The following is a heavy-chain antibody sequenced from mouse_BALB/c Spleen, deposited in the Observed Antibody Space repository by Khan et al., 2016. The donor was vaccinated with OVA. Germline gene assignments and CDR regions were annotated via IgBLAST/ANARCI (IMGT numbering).Heavy chain of an antibody. CDR3: ASHLSGSFAY. CDR1: GFTFSAYG. J-gene: IGHJ3*01. Sequence: EVELVESGGDLVRPGGSLKLSCAASGFTFSAYGMSWVRQSPDKRLEWVANINSDGYYTDYPDSLRGRFIISRDNAKNTLYLQMPSLKSEDTAMYYCASHLSGSFAYWGQGTLVTVSA. CDR2: INSDGYYT. V-gene: IGHV5-6*01. D-gene: IGHD1-3*01.